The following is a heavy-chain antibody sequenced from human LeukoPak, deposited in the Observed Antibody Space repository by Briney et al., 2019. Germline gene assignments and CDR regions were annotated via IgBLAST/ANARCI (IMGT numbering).Heavy chain of an antibody. J-gene: IGHJ6*02. CDR2: IIPILGIA. Sequence: SVKVSCKASGYTFTSYYMHWVRQAPGQGLEWMGRIIPILGIANYAQKFQGRVTITADKSTSTAYMELSSLRSEDTAVYYCARDERPIYYDILTGYSYYYYGMDAWGQGTTVTVSS. V-gene: IGHV1-69*04. CDR1: GYTFTSYY. D-gene: IGHD3-9*01. CDR3: ARDERPIYYDILTGYSYYYYGMDA.